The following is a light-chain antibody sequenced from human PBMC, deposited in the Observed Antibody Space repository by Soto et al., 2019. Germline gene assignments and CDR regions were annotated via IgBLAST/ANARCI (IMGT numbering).Light chain of an antibody. V-gene: IGKV4-1*01. J-gene: IGKJ1*01. Sequence: DIVMTQSADSLAVSLGEWDTINCKSSQSVFSNSNNKKYLAWYQQKPGQPPKLLIHWASIRESGVPDRFSGSGSVTDFTLTINSLQAEDVAVYYCQQYYSTPWTFGQGTKVEIK. CDR2: WAS. CDR3: QQYYSTPWT. CDR1: QSVFSNSNNKKY.